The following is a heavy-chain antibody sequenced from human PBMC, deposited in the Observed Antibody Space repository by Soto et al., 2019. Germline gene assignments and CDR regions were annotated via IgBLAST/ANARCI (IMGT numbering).Heavy chain of an antibody. CDR1: GFTFSSYA. CDR3: ARDIGDDSSEIGHGMDV. CDR2: ISYNGSNK. D-gene: IGHD3-22*01. Sequence: GSLRLSCAASGFTFSSYAMHWVRQAPGKGLEWVAVISYNGSNKYYADSVKGRFTISRDNSKNTLYLQMNSLRAEDTAVYYCARDIGDDSSEIGHGMDVWGQGTTVTVSS. J-gene: IGHJ6*02. V-gene: IGHV3-30-3*01.